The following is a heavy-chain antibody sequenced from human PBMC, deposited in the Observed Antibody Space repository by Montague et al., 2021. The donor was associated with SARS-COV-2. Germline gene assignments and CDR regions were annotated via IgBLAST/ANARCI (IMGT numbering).Heavy chain of an antibody. J-gene: IGHJ5*02. D-gene: IGHD2-8*01. V-gene: IGHV6-1*01. CDR2: TYCRSKWYN. Sequence: CAISGDSVSSNSAAWNWIRQPPSRGLEWLGRTYCRSKWYNDYAVSVKSRITINPDTSKNQFSLQLNSVTPEDTAVYYCARDDPYCTNGVCYTGNWFDPWGQGTLVTVSS. CDR1: GDSVSSNSAA. CDR3: ARDDPYCTNGVCYTGNWFDP.